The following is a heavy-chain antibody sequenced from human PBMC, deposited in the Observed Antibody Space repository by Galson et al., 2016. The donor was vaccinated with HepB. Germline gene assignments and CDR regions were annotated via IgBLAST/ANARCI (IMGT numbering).Heavy chain of an antibody. CDR1: GYTFTSYG. CDR3: ARDRVSWFGHSGASEF. J-gene: IGHJ3*01. CDR2: ISTYNGNT. D-gene: IGHD3-10*01. V-gene: IGHV1-18*01. Sequence: SVKVSCKASGYTFTSYGISWVRQAPGQGLEWMGWISTYNGNTNFAQKFQGRVTMTTDTVTTTVYMEVRSLKSDDTAVYFCARDRVSWFGHSGASEFWGQGTMVTVSS.